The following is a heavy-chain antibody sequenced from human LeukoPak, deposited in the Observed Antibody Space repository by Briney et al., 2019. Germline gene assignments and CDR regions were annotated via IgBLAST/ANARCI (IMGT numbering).Heavy chain of an antibody. CDR2: IKQDGSEK. J-gene: IGHJ6*03. V-gene: IGHV3-7*01. CDR3: ARVVSVWFGEFYYYYMDV. CDR1: GFTFSSYW. D-gene: IGHD3-10*01. Sequence: GGSLRLSCAASGFTFSSYWMSWVRQAPGKGLEWVANIKQDGSEKYYVDSVKGRFTISRDNAKNSLYLQMNSLRAEDTAVYYCARVVSVWFGEFYYYYMDVWGKGTTVTISS.